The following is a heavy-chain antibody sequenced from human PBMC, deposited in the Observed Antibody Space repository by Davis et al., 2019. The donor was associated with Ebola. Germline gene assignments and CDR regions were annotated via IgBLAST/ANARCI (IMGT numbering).Heavy chain of an antibody. CDR3: ARALMTYPDYDY. CDR2: IYYSGST. J-gene: IGHJ4*02. V-gene: IGHV4-30-4*01. CDR1: GGSISSGDYY. Sequence: PSETLSLTCTVSGGSISSGDYYWSWIRQPPGKGLEWIGYIYYSGSTYYNPSLKSRVTISVDTSKNQFSLKLSSVTAADTAVYYCARALMTYPDYDYWGQGTLVTVSS. D-gene: IGHD3-16*01.